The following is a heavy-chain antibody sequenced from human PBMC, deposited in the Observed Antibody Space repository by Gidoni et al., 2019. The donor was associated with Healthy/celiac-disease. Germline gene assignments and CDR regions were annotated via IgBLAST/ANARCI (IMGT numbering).Heavy chain of an antibody. Sequence: QVQLQQWGAGLLKPSETLSLTCAVYGGSFSGYYWSWIRQPPGKGLEWIGEINHSGSTNYNPSLKSRVTISVDTSKNQFSLKLSSVTAADTAVYYCARGGGASGYYYWGQGTLVTVSX. V-gene: IGHV4-34*01. D-gene: IGHD3-22*01. CDR3: ARGGGASGYYY. CDR1: GGSFSGYY. CDR2: INHSGST. J-gene: IGHJ4*02.